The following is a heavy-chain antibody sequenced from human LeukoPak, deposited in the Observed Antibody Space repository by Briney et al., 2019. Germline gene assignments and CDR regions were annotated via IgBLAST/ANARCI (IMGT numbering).Heavy chain of an antibody. CDR2: LNPSGGST. CDR3: ARGYGSGRYYYGMDV. D-gene: IGHD3-10*01. Sequence: GASVKVSCKASGYTFTSFYMHWVRQAPGQGLEWMGILNPSGGSTSYAQKFQGRVTMTRDTSTSTVYVELSSLRSEDTAVYYCARGYGSGRYYYGMDVWGKGTTVTVSS. J-gene: IGHJ6*04. CDR1: GYTFTSFY. V-gene: IGHV1-46*01.